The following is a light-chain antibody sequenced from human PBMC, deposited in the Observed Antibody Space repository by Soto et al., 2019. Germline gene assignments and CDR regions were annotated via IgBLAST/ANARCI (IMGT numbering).Light chain of an antibody. CDR3: CSFAGGYTYV. V-gene: IGLV2-11*01. Sequence: QSFLTQPRSVSGSPGQSVTISCTGTSSDVGGYNYVSWYQQHPGKAPKLMIYDVSKRPSGVPDRFSGSKSGNTASLTISGLQAEGEADFYCCSFAGGYTYVFGPGTKVTVL. CDR1: SSDVGGYNY. J-gene: IGLJ1*01. CDR2: DVS.